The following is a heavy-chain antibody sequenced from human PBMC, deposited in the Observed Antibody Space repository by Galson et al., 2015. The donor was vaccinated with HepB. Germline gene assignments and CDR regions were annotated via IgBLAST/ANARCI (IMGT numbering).Heavy chain of an antibody. CDR2: IIPIFSTA. V-gene: IGHV1-69*13. D-gene: IGHD2-15*01. J-gene: IGHJ5*02. CDR1: GGTFSSYA. Sequence: SVKVSCKASGGTFSSYAISWVRQAPGQGLEWMGGIIPIFSTANYAQKFQGRVTITADESTSTAYMELSSLRSEDTAVYYCASAMVAATLSLNLVPWGQGTLVTVSS. CDR3: ASAMVAATLSLNLVP.